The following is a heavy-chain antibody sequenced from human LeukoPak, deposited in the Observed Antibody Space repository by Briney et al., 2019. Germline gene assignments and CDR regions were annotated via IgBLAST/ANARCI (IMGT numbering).Heavy chain of an antibody. Sequence: ASVKVSCKASGCTFTAYGINWVRQATGQGLEWMGLMNPNSGNTDYAQKFQGRVTMTRDTSISTAYMELSRLRSDDTAVYYCARGNRITIFGVANNGADYWGQGTLVTVSS. D-gene: IGHD3-3*01. J-gene: IGHJ4*02. CDR2: MNPNSGNT. V-gene: IGHV1-8*01. CDR1: GCTFTAYG. CDR3: ARGNRITIFGVANNGADY.